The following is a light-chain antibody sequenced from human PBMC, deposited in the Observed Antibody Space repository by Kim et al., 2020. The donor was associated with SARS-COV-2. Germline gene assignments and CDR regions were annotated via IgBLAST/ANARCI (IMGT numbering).Light chain of an antibody. Sequence: GQWVTISFSGSRSNIGSNSVNWYQQFPGMAPNLLIYSNNPRHSGVPARFSASKSGTSASLAITGLQSDDEADYYCAAWDDTLNGPVFGAGTQLTVL. CDR1: RSNIGSNS. J-gene: IGLJ2*01. V-gene: IGLV1-44*01. CDR3: AAWDDTLNGPV. CDR2: SNN.